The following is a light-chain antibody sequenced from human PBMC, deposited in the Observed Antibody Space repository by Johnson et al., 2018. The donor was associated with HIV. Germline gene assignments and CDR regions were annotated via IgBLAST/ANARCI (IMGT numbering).Light chain of an antibody. V-gene: IGLV1-51*01. J-gene: IGLJ1*01. CDR2: DNN. CDR3: GTWDSSLSADV. CDR1: SSNIESDY. Sequence: QSVLTQPPSVSAAPGQKVDISCSGSSSNIESDYVSWYQQLPGTAPKLLIYDNNKRPSGIPDRFFGSKSGTSATLGITGLPTGDEADYYCGTWDSSLSADVFGTGTKVTVL.